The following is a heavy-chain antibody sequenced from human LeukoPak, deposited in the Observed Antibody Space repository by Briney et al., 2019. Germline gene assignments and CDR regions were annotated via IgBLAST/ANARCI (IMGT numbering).Heavy chain of an antibody. V-gene: IGHV4-38-2*02. CDR3: ARDGSYHQRYFDWLLSVGGNYFDY. CDR1: GYSINIDYY. D-gene: IGHD3-9*01. CDR2: IYHSGKI. Sequence: SETLSLTCTVSGYSINIDYYWGWIRQPPGKGLEWIGRIYHSGKIYYNPSLKSRVTISVDTSKNQFSLKLSSVTAADTAVYYCARDGSYHQRYFDWLLSVGGNYFDYWGQGTLVTVSS. J-gene: IGHJ4*02.